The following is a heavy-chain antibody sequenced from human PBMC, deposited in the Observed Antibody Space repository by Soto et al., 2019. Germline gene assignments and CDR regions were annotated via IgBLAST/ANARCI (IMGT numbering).Heavy chain of an antibody. CDR1: VYTFSNFF. Sequence: QVQLVQSGTEVKKPGASVEVSCRASVYTFSNFFLCWLRQAPGQGLEWMVWISPSNGQTIYAQNFHGRVTMTTDTSTSTAHMELSSLISDDTAFYYCARVIRIFGVANLRRYLDYWVQGPRVTVSA. D-gene: IGHD3-3*01. CDR3: ARVIRIFGVANLRRYLDY. J-gene: IGHJ4*02. CDR2: ISPSNGQT. V-gene: IGHV1-18*01.